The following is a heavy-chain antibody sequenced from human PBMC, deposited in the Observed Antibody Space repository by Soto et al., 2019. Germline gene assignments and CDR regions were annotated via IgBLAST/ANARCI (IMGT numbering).Heavy chain of an antibody. CDR1: GGTFSSYT. Sequence: AVKVSCKASGGTFSSYTISWVRQAPGQGLEWMGRIIPILGIANYAQKFQGRVTITADKSTSTAYMELSSLRSEDTAVYYCAGGYCSGGSCYTDLDYWGQGTLVTVSS. D-gene: IGHD2-15*01. V-gene: IGHV1-69*02. J-gene: IGHJ4*02. CDR3: AGGYCSGGSCYTDLDY. CDR2: IIPILGIA.